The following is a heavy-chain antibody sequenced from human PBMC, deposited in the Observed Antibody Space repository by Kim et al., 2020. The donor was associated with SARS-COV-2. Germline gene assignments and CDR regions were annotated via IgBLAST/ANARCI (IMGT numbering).Heavy chain of an antibody. CDR3: ARGLDY. V-gene: IGHV4-39*01. CDR2: ILYSGTT. Sequence: ILYSGTTYYNPSLKSRLTISGDTSKNQFSLKLTSVTAADTAVYYCARGLDYWGQGTLVTVSS. J-gene: IGHJ4*02.